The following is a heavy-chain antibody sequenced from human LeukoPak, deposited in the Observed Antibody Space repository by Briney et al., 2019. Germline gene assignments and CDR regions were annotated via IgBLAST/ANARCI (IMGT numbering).Heavy chain of an antibody. J-gene: IGHJ4*02. CDR2: INHSGST. V-gene: IGHV4-34*01. Sequence: GSLRLSCAASGFTFSSYAMSWVRQPPGKGLEWIGEINHSGSTNYNPSLKSRVTISVDTSKNQFSLKLSSVTAADTAVYYCARGRKTYYYDSSGYFTPQDYWGQGTLVTVSS. D-gene: IGHD3-22*01. CDR3: ARGRKTYYYDSSGYFTPQDY. CDR1: GFTFSSYA.